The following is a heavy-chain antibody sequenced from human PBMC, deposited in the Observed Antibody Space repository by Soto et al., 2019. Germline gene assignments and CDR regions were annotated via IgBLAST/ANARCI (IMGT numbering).Heavy chain of an antibody. Sequence: SGPTLVNPTQTLTLTCTFSGFSLSTSGVGVGWIRQPPGKALEWLALIYWDDDKRYSPSLKSRLTITKDTSKNQVVLTMTNMDPVDTATYYCARNRYIAAYFDYWGQGTLVTSPQ. CDR2: IYWDDDK. V-gene: IGHV2-5*02. CDR3: ARNRYIAAYFDY. D-gene: IGHD6-13*01. J-gene: IGHJ4*02. CDR1: GFSLSTSGVG.